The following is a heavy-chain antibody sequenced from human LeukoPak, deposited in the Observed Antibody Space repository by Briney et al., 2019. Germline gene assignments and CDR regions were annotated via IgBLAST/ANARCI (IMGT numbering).Heavy chain of an antibody. Sequence: SETLSLTCTVSGGPISHYYWSWIRQPPGKGLEWIGESGHRGGTKFNPSLKSRVTISADTSKNQFSLKMSSVTAADTAIYYCAKNGQSGFSFDPWGQGTLVTVSS. D-gene: IGHD2-8*01. V-gene: IGHV4-34*01. J-gene: IGHJ5*02. CDR2: SGHRGGT. CDR3: AKNGQSGFSFDP. CDR1: GGPISHYY.